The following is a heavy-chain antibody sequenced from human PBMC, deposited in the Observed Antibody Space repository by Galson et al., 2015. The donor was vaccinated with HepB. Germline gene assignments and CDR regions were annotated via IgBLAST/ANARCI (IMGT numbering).Heavy chain of an antibody. CDR3: ATLATYYYGSGSYYNEGTFDY. J-gene: IGHJ4*02. D-gene: IGHD3-10*01. CDR2: IYPGDSDT. Sequence: QSGAEVKKPGESLKISCKGSGYSFTSYWIGWVRQMPGKGPEWMGIIYPGDSDTSYSPSFQGQVTISADKSISTAYLQWSSLKASDTAMYYCATLATYYYGSGSYYNEGTFDYWGQGTLVTVSS. V-gene: IGHV5-51*03. CDR1: GYSFTSYW.